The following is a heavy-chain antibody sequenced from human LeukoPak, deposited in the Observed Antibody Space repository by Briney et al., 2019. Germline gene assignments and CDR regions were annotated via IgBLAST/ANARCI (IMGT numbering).Heavy chain of an antibody. V-gene: IGHV1-2*02. CDR2: INPNSGAT. Sequence: GASVKVSCKASGYTFIAYYIHWMRQAPGPGLEWMGWINPNSGATNYAQKFQGRITMTRDTSINTAYMELYSLNSDDTAVYFCARGVLRGSGSFDYWGQGSLVTVSS. J-gene: IGHJ4*03. CDR1: GYTFIAYY. D-gene: IGHD6-19*01. CDR3: ARGVLRGSGSFDY.